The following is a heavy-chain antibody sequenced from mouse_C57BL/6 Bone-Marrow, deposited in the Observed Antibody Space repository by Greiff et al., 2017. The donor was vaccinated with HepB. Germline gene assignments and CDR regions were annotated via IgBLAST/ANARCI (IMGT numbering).Heavy chain of an antibody. J-gene: IGHJ1*03. CDR3: VRHDGYWYFDV. V-gene: IGHV10-1*01. CDR1: GFSFNTYA. D-gene: IGHD2-3*01. CDR2: IRSKSNNYAT. Sequence: EVKLEESGGGLVQPKGSLKLSCAASGFSFNTYAMNWVRQAPGKGLEWVARIRSKSNNYATYYADSVKDRFTISRDDSESMLYLQMNNLKTEDTAMYYCVRHDGYWYFDVWGTGTTVTVSS.